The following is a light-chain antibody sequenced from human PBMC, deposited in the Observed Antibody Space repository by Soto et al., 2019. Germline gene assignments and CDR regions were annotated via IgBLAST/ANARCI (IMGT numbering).Light chain of an antibody. CDR1: QDISNY. CDR3: QQFGDFTFT. CDR2: DAS. Sequence: DIKLTQSPSSLSASVGDRVTITCQASQDISNYLNWYQQKPGKAPELLIYDASGLEVGVPSRFSGSGSGTVFTLTISSLQPEDTAAYYCQQFGDFTFTFGQGTRLEIK. J-gene: IGKJ5*01. V-gene: IGKV1-33*01.